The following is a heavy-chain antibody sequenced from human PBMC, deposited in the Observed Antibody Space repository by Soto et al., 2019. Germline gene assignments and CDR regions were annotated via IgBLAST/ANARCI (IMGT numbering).Heavy chain of an antibody. CDR2: IIPIFGTA. V-gene: IGHV1-69*13. CDR1: GGTFSSYA. J-gene: IGHJ6*02. CDR3: ARVALPLVPVYYYYGMDV. D-gene: IGHD2-2*01. Sequence: GASVKVSCKASGGTFSSYAISWVRQAPGQGLEWMGGIIPIFGTANYAQKFQGRVTITADESTSTAYMELSSLRSEDTAVYYCARVALPLVPVYYYYGMDVWGQGTTVTVSS.